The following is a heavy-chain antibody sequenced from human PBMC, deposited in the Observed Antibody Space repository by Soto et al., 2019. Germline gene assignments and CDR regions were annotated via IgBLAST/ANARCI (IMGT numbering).Heavy chain of an antibody. J-gene: IGHJ4*02. D-gene: IGHD3-22*01. CDR2: INAGNGNT. CDR3: ARPKDYDDCLDL. V-gene: IGHV1-3*01. Sequence: GASVKVSCEASGYALTWFTIHWARQAPGQRLEWMGWINAGNGNTKYSQKFQGRVTFTRDTSANTAYMELSSLISEDTAVYYCARPKDYDDCLDLWGQGTLVTVCS. CDR1: GYALTWFT.